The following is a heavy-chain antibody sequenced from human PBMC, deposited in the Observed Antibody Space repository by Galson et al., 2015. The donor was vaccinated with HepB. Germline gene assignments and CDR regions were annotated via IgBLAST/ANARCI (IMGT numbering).Heavy chain of an antibody. CDR2: IIGSGGTT. CDR1: GITFSSYA. CDR3: AKRRGRMFQFSNHYSYYPMDV. Sequence: SLRLSCAASGITFSSYAMSWVRQAPGKGLEWVSGIIGSGGTTYYAASVKGRFTISRDNSKSTLFLPMTSVRAEDTAVYYCAKRRGRMFQFSNHYSYYPMDVWGQGTTVTVS. D-gene: IGHD3-10*02. V-gene: IGHV3-23*01. J-gene: IGHJ6*02.